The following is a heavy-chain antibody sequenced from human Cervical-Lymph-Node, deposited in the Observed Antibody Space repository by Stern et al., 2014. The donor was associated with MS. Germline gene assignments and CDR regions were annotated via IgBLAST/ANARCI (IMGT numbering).Heavy chain of an antibody. J-gene: IGHJ4*02. D-gene: IGHD1-14*01. V-gene: IGHV5-51*01. CDR1: GFKFSIYW. Sequence: VQLVQSGAELIRPGESLKISCKGSGFKFSIYWIAWVRQMPGKGLEWMGIIYPGDSETRYSPSVQGQFTMSADKSTSTAYLQWSSLNASDTAMYFCARQTTAWASDVWGQGTLVTVSS. CDR2: IYPGDSET. CDR3: ARQTTAWASDV.